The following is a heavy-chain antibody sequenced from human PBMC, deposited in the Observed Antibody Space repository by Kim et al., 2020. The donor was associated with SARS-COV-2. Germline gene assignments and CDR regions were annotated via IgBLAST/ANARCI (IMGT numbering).Heavy chain of an antibody. CDR1: GGTFSSYA. D-gene: IGHD2-2*01. V-gene: IGHV1-69*13. Sequence: SVKVSCKASGGTFSSYAISWVRQAPGQGLEWMGGIIPIFGTANYAQKFQGRVTITADESTSTAYMELSSLRSEDTAVYYCVRGGYCSSTSCYEYWGQGTLVTVSS. J-gene: IGHJ4*02. CDR3: VRGGYCSSTSCYEY. CDR2: IIPIFGTA.